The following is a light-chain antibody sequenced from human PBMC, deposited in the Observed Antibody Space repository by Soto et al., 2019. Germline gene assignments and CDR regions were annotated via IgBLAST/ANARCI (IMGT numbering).Light chain of an antibody. V-gene: IGLV3-1*01. CDR3: QTWDITTGV. J-gene: IGLJ1*01. Sequence: SYELTQPPSVSVSPGQTATITCSGDKLEDKYVSWYQQKPGQSPVLVIYQDTKRPSGIPERFSGSNSGNTATLTISGTQAMDEADYYCQTWDITTGVFGTGTQLTVL. CDR1: KLEDKY. CDR2: QDT.